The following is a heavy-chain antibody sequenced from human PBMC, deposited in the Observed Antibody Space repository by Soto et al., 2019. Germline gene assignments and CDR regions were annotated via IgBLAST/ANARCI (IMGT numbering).Heavy chain of an antibody. V-gene: IGHV3-33*01. D-gene: IGHD3-22*01. J-gene: IGHJ4*02. CDR1: GFTFSSYG. CDR3: ARDGNYYDSSGYPH. Sequence: PGGSLRLSCAASGFTFSSYGMHWVRQAPGKGLEWVAVIWYDGSSKYYADSVKGRFTISRDNSKNTLYLQMNSLRAEDTAVYYCARDGNYYDSSGYPHWGQGTLVTVSS. CDR2: IWYDGSSK.